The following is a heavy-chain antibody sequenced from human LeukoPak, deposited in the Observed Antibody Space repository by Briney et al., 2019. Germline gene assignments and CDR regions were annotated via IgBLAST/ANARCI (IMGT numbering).Heavy chain of an antibody. V-gene: IGHV3-33*01. CDR1: GFTFSSYG. CDR3: ASESMVRGVKYFQH. D-gene: IGHD3-10*01. CDR2: IWYDGSNK. Sequence: SGRSLRLSCAASGFTFSSYGMHWVRQAPGKGLEWVAVIWYDGSNKYYADSVKGRFTISRDNAKNSLYLQMNSLRAEDTAVYYCASESMVRGVKYFQHWGQGTLVTVSS. J-gene: IGHJ1*01.